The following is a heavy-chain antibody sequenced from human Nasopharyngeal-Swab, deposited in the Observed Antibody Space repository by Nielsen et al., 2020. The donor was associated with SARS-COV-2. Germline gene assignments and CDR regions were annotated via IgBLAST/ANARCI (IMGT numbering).Heavy chain of an antibody. CDR3: AKEGPGSSSWTYYYYGMDV. V-gene: IGHV3-9*01. CDR1: GFTFDDYA. J-gene: IGHJ6*02. Sequence: SLKISCAASGFTFDDYAMHWVRQAPGKGLEWVSGISWNSGSIGYADSVKGRFTISRDNAKNSLYLQMNSLRAEDTALYYCAKEGPGSSSWTYYYYGMDVWGQGTTVTVSS. CDR2: ISWNSGSI. D-gene: IGHD6-13*01.